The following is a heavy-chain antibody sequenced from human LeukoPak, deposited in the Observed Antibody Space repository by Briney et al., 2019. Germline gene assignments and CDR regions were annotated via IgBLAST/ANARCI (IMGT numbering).Heavy chain of an antibody. CDR2: IYHSGST. J-gene: IGHJ3*02. CDR1: GNSISSGDNY. D-gene: IGHD3-10*01. V-gene: IGHV4-38-2*02. CDR3: AQTYYGSGFHAFDI. Sequence: SETQSLTCTVSGNSISSGDNYWSWIRQPPGKGLEWIGSIYHSGSTSYNPSLKSRVTISVDTSKNQFSLKLSSVTAADTAVYYCAQTYYGSGFHAFDIWGQGTMVTVSS.